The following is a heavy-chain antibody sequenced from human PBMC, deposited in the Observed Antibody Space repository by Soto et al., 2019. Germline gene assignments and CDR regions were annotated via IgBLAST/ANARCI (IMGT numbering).Heavy chain of an antibody. CDR3: ARAGSSGYENDY. CDR1: GASISSGGYY. Sequence: SETLSLTCDVSGASISSGGYYWSWIRQHPGKGLEWIGHIYNSGTTYYNPSLKSRVTISVHTSKNQFSLKLSSVTAADTAVYYCARAGSSGYENDYWGQGTLVTVSS. J-gene: IGHJ4*03. CDR2: IYNSGTT. D-gene: IGHD3-22*01. V-gene: IGHV4-31*11.